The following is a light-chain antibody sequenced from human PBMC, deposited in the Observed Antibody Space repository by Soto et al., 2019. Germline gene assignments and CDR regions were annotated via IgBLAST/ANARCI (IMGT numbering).Light chain of an antibody. J-gene: IGLJ2*01. Sequence: QSVLTQPASVSGSPGQSITISCTGTSSDVGGYNYVSWYQQYPGKAPKLMIYDVTNRPSGVSNRFSGSKSGNTASLTISGLQAEEEADYYCSSCASSSPWVFGGGTKLTVL. V-gene: IGLV2-14*01. CDR2: DVT. CDR1: SSDVGGYNY. CDR3: SSCASSSPWV.